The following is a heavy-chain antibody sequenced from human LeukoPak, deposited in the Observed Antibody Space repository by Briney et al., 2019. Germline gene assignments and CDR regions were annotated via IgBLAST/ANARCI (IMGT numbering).Heavy chain of an antibody. J-gene: IGHJ6*02. D-gene: IGHD3-22*01. Sequence: SETLSLTCTVSGGSINTYYWTWIRQPPGKGLEWLGYSRYSGSTNYNPSLKSRVTISVDTSKKQFALKMNSVTAADTALYYCARERRGESDAASGFYGMDVLGQATTAAV. CDR3: ARERRGESDAASGFYGMDV. CDR1: GGSINTYY. CDR2: SRYSGST. V-gene: IGHV4-59*12.